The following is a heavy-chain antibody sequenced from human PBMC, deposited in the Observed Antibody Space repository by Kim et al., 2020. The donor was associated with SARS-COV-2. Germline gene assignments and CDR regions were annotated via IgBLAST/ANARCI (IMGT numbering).Heavy chain of an antibody. CDR1: GFTFSSYP. CDR3: GARLTPGYYDY. Sequence: GGSLRLSCAASGFTFSSYPMTWVRQAPGKGLEWVSAIGNNGAGTYYADSVKGRFTISRDNSKNTLYLQMDSLRVEDTAVYFCGARLTPGYYDYWGQGTLVTVSS. CDR2: IGNNGAGT. V-gene: IGHV3-23*01. J-gene: IGHJ4*02.